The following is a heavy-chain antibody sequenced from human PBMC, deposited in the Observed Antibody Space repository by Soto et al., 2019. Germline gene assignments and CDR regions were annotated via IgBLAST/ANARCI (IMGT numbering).Heavy chain of an antibody. CDR1: GGSISSGDYY. Sequence: SETLSLTCTVSGGSISSGDYYWSWIRQHPGKGLEWIGYIYYSGSTYYNPSLKSRVTISVDTSKNQFSLKLSSVTAADTAVYYCARHGPDWSFDYWGQGTLVTVSS. J-gene: IGHJ4*02. V-gene: IGHV4-31*03. D-gene: IGHD3-9*01. CDR3: ARHGPDWSFDY. CDR2: IYYSGST.